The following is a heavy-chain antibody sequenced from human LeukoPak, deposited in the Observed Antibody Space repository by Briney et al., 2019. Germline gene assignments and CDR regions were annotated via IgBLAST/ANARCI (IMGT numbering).Heavy chain of an antibody. CDR2: INPSGGST. V-gene: IGHV1-46*01. CDR1: GYTFTSYY. D-gene: IGHD1-26*01. CDR3: ASLIRVGATSVDY. J-gene: IGHJ4*02. Sequence: ASVKVSCKASGYTFTSYYMHWVRQAPGQGLEWMGIINPSGGSTSYAQKFQGRVTMTRDMSTSTVYMELSSLRSEDTAVYYCASLIRVGATSVDYWGQGTLVTVSS.